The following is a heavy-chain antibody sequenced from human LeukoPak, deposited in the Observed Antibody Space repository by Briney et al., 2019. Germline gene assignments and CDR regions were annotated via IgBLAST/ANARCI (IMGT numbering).Heavy chain of an antibody. CDR2: INHSGST. D-gene: IGHD3-9*01. CDR1: GGSFSGYY. CDR3: ARGSKLRYFDWLPQKGWFDP. J-gene: IGHJ5*02. Sequence: SETLSLTCAVYGGSFSGYYWSCIRQPPGKGLEWIGEINHSGSTNYNPSLKSRVNISVDTSKNQFSLKLSSVTAADTAVYYCARGSKLRYFDWLPQKGWFDPWGQGTLVTVSS. V-gene: IGHV4-34*01.